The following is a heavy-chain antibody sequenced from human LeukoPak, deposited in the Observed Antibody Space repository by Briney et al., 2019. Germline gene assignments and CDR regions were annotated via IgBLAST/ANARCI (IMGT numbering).Heavy chain of an antibody. CDR2: ISSIEGRI. D-gene: IGHD3-22*01. J-gene: IGHJ6*03. CDR1: GFTFSNYA. CDR3: ARGIEVGSGYMDV. V-gene: IGHV3-64*04. Sequence: QPGGSLRLSCAASGFTFSNYAIHWVRQAPGKGLECVSAISSIEGRIYYANSVKGRFTISRDNAKNSLYLQMNSLRAEDTAVYYCARGIEVGSGYMDVWGKGTTVTISS.